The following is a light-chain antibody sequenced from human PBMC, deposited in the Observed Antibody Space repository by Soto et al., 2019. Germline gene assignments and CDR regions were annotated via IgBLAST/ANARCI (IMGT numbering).Light chain of an antibody. CDR2: DVI. J-gene: IGLJ1*01. CDR3: CSYAGSYTHV. Sequence: QSALTQPASVSGSPGQSITISCTGTSSDVGNYNYVSWYQLHPGKAPKLIIYDVIKRPSGVPDRFSGSKSGNTASLTISGLQAEDEADYYCCSYAGSYTHVFGTGTKVTVL. CDR1: SSDVGNYNY. V-gene: IGLV2-11*01.